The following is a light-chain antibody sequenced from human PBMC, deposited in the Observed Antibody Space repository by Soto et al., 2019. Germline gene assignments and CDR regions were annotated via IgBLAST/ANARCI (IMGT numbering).Light chain of an antibody. V-gene: IGKV3-20*01. J-gene: IGKJ5*01. CDR2: GAS. Sequence: EIVLTQSPGTLSLSPGDRATLSCRASQSVSSSYLAWYQQKPGQAPRLLIYGASSRVTGIPDRCSGSGSGKAFTISISRLEPEDFAVYYCQQYGSSPPITFGQGTRLEIK. CDR3: QQYGSSPPIT. CDR1: QSVSSSY.